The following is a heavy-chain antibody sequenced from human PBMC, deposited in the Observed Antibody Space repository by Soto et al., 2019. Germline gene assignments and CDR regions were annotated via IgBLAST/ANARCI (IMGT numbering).Heavy chain of an antibody. Sequence: QVQLVQSGAEVEKPGSSVKVSCKASGGTFSSYAISWVRQAPGQGLEWMGGSIPIFGTANYAQKCQGRVTVTADKSTSTAYMELSSLRSEDTAVYYCARVPGVNKPFDYWGQGTLVTVSS. CDR3: ARVPGVNKPFDY. CDR1: GGTFSSYA. D-gene: IGHD7-27*01. CDR2: SIPIFGTA. V-gene: IGHV1-69*06. J-gene: IGHJ4*02.